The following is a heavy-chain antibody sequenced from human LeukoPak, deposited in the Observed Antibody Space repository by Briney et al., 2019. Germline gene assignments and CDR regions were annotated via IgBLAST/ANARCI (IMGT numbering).Heavy chain of an antibody. CDR2: ISSNGGST. CDR1: GFTFSSYA. Sequence: GGSLRRSCSASGFTFSSYAMHWVRQAPGKGLEYVSAISSNGGSTYYADSVKGRFTISRDNSKNTLYLQMSSLRAEDTAVYYCVKGSSTSYTAVIDYWGQGTLVTVSS. V-gene: IGHV3-64D*06. CDR3: VKGSSTSYTAVIDY. J-gene: IGHJ4*02. D-gene: IGHD2-2*01.